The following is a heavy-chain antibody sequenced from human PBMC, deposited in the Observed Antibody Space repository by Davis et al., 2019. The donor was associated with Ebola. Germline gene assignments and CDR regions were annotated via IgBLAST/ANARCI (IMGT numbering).Heavy chain of an antibody. V-gene: IGHV1-3*01. Sequence: ASVKVSCKASGYTFTSYAMHWVRQAPGQRLEWMGWINAGNGNTKYSQKFQGRVTITRDTSASTAYMELSSLRSEDTAVYYCARPYYYGPNPTYGMDVWGQGTTVTVPS. CDR2: INAGNGNT. CDR3: ARPYYYGPNPTYGMDV. D-gene: IGHD3-10*01. J-gene: IGHJ6*02. CDR1: GYTFTSYA.